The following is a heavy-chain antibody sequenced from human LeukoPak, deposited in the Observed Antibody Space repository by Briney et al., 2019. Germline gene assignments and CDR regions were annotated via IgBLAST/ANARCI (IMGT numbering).Heavy chain of an antibody. CDR3: ARGFRRGLDL. CDR2: IYYSGST. CDR1: GASISGSGYY. V-gene: IGHV4-39*07. J-gene: IGHJ2*01. D-gene: IGHD3-10*01. Sequence: SETLSLTCAVSGASISGSGYYWGWIRQPPGKGLEWIGNIYYSGSTNYNPSLKSRVTISVDTSKNQFSLKLSSVTAADTAVYYCARGFRRGLDLWGRGTLVTVSS.